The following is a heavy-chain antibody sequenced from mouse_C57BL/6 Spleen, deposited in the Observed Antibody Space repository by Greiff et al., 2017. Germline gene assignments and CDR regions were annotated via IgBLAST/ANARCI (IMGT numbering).Heavy chain of an antibody. D-gene: IGHD1-1*01. CDR3: ARSYGSRDFDY. J-gene: IGHJ2*01. CDR2: IDPSDSYT. V-gene: IGHV1-50*01. Sequence: QVQLQQPGAELVKPGAPVKLSCKASGYTFTSYWMQWVKQRPGQGLEWIGEIDPSDSYTNYNQKFKGKATLTVDTSSSTAYMQLSSLTSEDSAVYYCARSYGSRDFDYWGQGTTLTVSS. CDR1: GYTFTSYW.